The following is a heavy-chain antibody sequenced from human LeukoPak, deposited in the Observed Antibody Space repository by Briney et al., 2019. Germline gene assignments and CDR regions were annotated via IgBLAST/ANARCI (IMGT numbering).Heavy chain of an antibody. V-gene: IGHV5-51*01. J-gene: IGHJ6*03. CDR2: IYPGDSDT. CDR1: GYSFTSYW. D-gene: IGHD2-2*01. CDR3: ARLVVPAATRDYYYYYMDV. Sequence: PGESLKISCKGSGYSFTSYWIGWVRQMPGKGLEWIGIIYPGDSDTRYSPSFQGQVTIPAAKSISTAYLQWSSLKASDTAMYYCARLVVPAATRDYYYYYMDVWGKGTTVTVSS.